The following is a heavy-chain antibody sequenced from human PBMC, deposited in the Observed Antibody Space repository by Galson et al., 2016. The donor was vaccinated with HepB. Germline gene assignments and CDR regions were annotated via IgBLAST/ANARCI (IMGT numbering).Heavy chain of an antibody. D-gene: IGHD6-19*01. V-gene: IGHV3-33*06. J-gene: IGHJ4*02. Sequence: SLRLSCAASGFTFSSYGIHWVRQAPGKGLEWVALIWYDGTNEYYADSVKGRFTISRGNSKNTLYLQMNSLRAEDTAVYYCAKGVAGKGFDYWGQGTLVTVSS. CDR2: IWYDGTNE. CDR3: AKGVAGKGFDY. CDR1: GFTFSSYG.